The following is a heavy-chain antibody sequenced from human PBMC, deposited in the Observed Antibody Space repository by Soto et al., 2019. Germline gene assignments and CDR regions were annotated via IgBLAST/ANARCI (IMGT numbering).Heavy chain of an antibody. CDR3: ARVAYGNGWIFDY. CDR2: IKQDGSEK. J-gene: IGHJ4*01. D-gene: IGHD6-19*01. CDR1: GFSFSSYW. V-gene: IGHV3-7*03. Sequence: GGSLRLSCAASGFSFSSYWMSWVRQASGKGLEWVANIKQDGSEKYYVDSVKGRFTLCRDNAKNSLQLQMSSLRHEDTAIYFCARVAYGNGWIFDYWGQGTLVTVSS.